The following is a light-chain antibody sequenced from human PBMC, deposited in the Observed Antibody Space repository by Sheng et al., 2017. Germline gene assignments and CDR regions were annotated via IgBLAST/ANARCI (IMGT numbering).Light chain of an antibody. V-gene: IGKV3-11*01. Sequence: EIVLTQSPVTLSLSPGERATLSCRASQSVSRYLAWYQQRPGQAPRLLIYDASNRATGTPDRFSGSGSGTDFTLTMSSLEPEDAAVYYCQQRSSWPPWTFGQGTKVEI. CDR1: QSVSRY. CDR3: QQRSSWPPWT. CDR2: DAS. J-gene: IGKJ1*01.